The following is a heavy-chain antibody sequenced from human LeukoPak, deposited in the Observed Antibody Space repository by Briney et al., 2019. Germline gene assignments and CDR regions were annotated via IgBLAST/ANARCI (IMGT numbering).Heavy chain of an antibody. CDR3: AKGEMNCGGDCCSGYDY. D-gene: IGHD2-21*02. Sequence: QSGGSLRLSCAASGFTFSSYTMHWVRQAPGKGLEWVAVISYDGSNKYYADSVKGRFTISRDNSKNTLYLQMNSLRAEDTAVYYCAKGEMNCGGDCCSGYDYWGQGTLVTVSS. CDR1: GFTFSSYT. J-gene: IGHJ4*02. V-gene: IGHV3-30*04. CDR2: ISYDGSNK.